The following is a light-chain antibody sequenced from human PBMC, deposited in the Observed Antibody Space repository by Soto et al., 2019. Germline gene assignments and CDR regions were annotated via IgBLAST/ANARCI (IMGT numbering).Light chain of an antibody. J-gene: IGKJ1*01. CDR1: QSLLHSNGYNY. CDR3: MPVLQTPQP. Sequence: DIVMTHSPLSLPVTPGEPASISCRSSQSLLHSNGYNYLDWYLQKPGQSPQLLIYLGSNRAYGVPDGLTGSGSGTDFTLKISRVEAADFGFDYCMPVLQTPQPFGQGTKVEIK. V-gene: IGKV2-28*01. CDR2: LGS.